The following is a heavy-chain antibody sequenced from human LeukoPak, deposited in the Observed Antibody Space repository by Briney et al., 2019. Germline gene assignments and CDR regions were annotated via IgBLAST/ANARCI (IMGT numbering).Heavy chain of an antibody. D-gene: IGHD1-1*01. CDR2: ISSSRSYI. J-gene: IGHJ2*01. CDR1: GFTFSSYS. CDR3: ARDLPDEVPSFDL. Sequence: KPGGSLRLSCAASGFTFSSYSMNWVRQAPGKGLEWVSPISSSRSYIYYVDSVKGRFTISRDNAKISLYLQMNSLRAEDTAVYYCARDLPDEVPSFDLWGRGTLVTVSS. V-gene: IGHV3-21*01.